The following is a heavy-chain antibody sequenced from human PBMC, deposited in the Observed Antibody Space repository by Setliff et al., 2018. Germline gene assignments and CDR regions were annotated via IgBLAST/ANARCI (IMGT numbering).Heavy chain of an antibody. J-gene: IGHJ6*03. V-gene: IGHV1-69*05. CDR1: GGTFSSYG. D-gene: IGHD3-22*01. Sequence: GASVKVSCKASGGTFSSYGISWVRQALGQGLEWMGGTIPIFGTTNYAQKFQGRVTIITDESTTTAYMELSSLRSDDTAVYYCAREGVDSRSSTDYRYYMDVWGKGTTVTVSS. CDR2: TIPIFGTT. CDR3: AREGVDSRSSTDYRYYMDV.